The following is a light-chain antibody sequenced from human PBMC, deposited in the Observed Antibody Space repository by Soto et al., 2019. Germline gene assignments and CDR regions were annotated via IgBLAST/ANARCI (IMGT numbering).Light chain of an antibody. CDR2: DAS. Sequence: EIVMTQSPATLSVSPGERATLSCRASQDVGSKLAWYQQKPGQAPRLLIYDASNRATGIPARFSGSGSGTDFTLTISSLEPEDFAVYYCQQYGSSPITFGQGTRLEIK. J-gene: IGKJ5*01. CDR1: QDVGSK. CDR3: QQYGSSPIT. V-gene: IGKV3D-11*03.